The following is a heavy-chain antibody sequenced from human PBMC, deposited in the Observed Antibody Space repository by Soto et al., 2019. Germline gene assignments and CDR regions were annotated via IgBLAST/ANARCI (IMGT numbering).Heavy chain of an antibody. CDR1: GGTFSSYT. J-gene: IGHJ4*02. CDR2: IIPILGIA. CDR3: ARGGRGIAAEGFDY. D-gene: IGHD6-13*01. Sequence: QVQLVQSGAEVKKPGSSVKVSCKASGGTFSSYTISWVRQAPGQGLEWMGRIIPILGIANYAQKFQGRVNITADKSTSTAYVELSSLRSEDTAVYYCARGGRGIAAEGFDYWGQGTLVTVSS. V-gene: IGHV1-69*02.